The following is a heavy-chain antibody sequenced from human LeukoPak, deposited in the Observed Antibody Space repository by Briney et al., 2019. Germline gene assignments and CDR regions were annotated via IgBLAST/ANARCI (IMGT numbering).Heavy chain of an antibody. CDR1: GFTFSSYA. J-gene: IGHJ6*03. Sequence: PGGSLRLSCAASGFTFSSYAMHWVRQAPGKGLEYVSAISSNGGSTYYANSVKGRFTISRDNSKNTLYLQMGSLRAEDMAVYYCASLGAPLRPLSNQRYCTNGVCPYLHYYYYYMDVWGKGTTVTVSS. D-gene: IGHD2-8*01. CDR3: ASLGAPLRPLSNQRYCTNGVCPYLHYYYYYMDV. V-gene: IGHV3-64*01. CDR2: ISSNGGST.